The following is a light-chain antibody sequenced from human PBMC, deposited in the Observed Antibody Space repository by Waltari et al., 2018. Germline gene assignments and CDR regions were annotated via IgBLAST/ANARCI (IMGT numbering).Light chain of an antibody. CDR2: DSS. CDR1: QSVSGS. CDR3: QHRTNWVPGMYT. J-gene: IGKJ2*01. V-gene: IGKV3-11*01. Sequence: EIVLTQSPATLSLSPGESATLSCRASQSVSGSLAGYQQKPGQPPRLLIYDSSNRATGIPARFSGSGSGTDFTLTISSLTPEDFAVYFCQHRTNWVPGMYTFGQGTKLEIK.